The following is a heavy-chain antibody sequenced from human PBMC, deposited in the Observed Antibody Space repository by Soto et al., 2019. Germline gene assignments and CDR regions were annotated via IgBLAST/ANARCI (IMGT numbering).Heavy chain of an antibody. D-gene: IGHD2-21*01. V-gene: IGHV1-69*12. CDR2: IIPIFGTP. CDR1: GGTFNYYA. CDR3: ARDRVEIATGNFES. Sequence: QVQLVQSGAEVKKPGSSVKVSCKTSGGTFNYYAISWVRQVAGQGLEWMGGIIPIFGTPNYAQKFQDRVSTTADGSTSTVYMEVSSLRFEDPAVYYCARDRVEIATGNFESWCQGTLITVSS. J-gene: IGHJ4*02.